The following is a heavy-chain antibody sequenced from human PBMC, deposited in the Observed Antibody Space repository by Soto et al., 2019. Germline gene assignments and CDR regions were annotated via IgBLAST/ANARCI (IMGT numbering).Heavy chain of an antibody. D-gene: IGHD4-17*01. CDR1: GYTFTDYL. J-gene: IGHJ4*02. CDR3: ARGVYGDPLDY. CDR2: INAGNSNT. V-gene: IGHV1-3*05. Sequence: QVQLVQSGAEEKKPGASLQVSCKASGYTFTDYLMHWVRQAPGQRLEWMGWINAGNSNTKYSRNFQGRVTIITDTSANTAYMDLSSLTSEDTAVYYCARGVYGDPLDYWGQGTLVTVSS.